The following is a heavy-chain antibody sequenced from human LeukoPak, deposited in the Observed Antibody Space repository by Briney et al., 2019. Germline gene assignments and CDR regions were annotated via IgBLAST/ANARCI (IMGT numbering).Heavy chain of an antibody. CDR3: ARDTAMVPPFDY. Sequence: GGSLRLSCAASGFTFSSFSMNWVRQAPGKGLEWVSSISSSSDYIFYADSVKGRFTISRDNAKNSLYLQMNSLRAEDTAVYYCARDTAMVPPFDYWGQGTLVTVSS. CDR2: ISSSSDYI. J-gene: IGHJ4*02. V-gene: IGHV3-21*01. D-gene: IGHD5-18*01. CDR1: GFTFSSFS.